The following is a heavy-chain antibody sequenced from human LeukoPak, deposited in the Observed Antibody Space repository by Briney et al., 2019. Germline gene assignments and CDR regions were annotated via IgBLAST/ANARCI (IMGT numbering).Heavy chain of an antibody. CDR1: GGTFSSYA. CDR3: ARKKGDY. CDR2: IIPIFGTA. V-gene: IGHV1-69*05. J-gene: IGHJ4*02. Sequence: GASVKVSCKASGGTFSSYAISWVRQAPGQGLEWMGGIIPIFGTANYAQKFQGRVTMTRDTSISTVYMEMNRLTSDDTAVYFCARKKGDYWGQGTLVTVST.